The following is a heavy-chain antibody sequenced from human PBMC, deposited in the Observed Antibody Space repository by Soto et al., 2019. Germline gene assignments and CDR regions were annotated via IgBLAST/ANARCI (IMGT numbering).Heavy chain of an antibody. J-gene: IGHJ4*02. CDR1: GYTFTSYY. CDR2: INPSGGST. V-gene: IGHV1-46*01. CDR3: ALGDYYGSGSYSFDY. Sequence: QVQLVQSGAEVKKPGASVKVSCKASGYTFTSYYMHWVRQAPGQGLEWMGIINPSGGSTSYAQKFQGRVTMTRDTSTSTVYMELSSLRYEDTGVYYCALGDYYGSGSYSFDYWGQGTLVTVSS. D-gene: IGHD3-10*01.